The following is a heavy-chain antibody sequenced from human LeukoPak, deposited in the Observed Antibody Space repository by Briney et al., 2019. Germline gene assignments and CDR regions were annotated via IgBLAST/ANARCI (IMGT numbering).Heavy chain of an antibody. CDR2: IYYSGST. J-gene: IGHJ3*02. CDR1: GGSISSYY. CDR3: ARHYYDSGAYINAFDI. D-gene: IGHD3-22*01. V-gene: IGHV4-59*08. Sequence: PSETLSLTCTVSGGSISSYYWSCLRRPPGKGLEWGGYIYYSGSTSYNPSLKSRVTISVDTSKNQFSLKLSSVTAADTALYYCARHYYDSGAYINAFDIWGQGTMVTVSS.